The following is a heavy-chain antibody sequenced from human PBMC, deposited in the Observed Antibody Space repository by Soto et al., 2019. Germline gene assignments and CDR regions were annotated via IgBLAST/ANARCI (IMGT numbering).Heavy chain of an antibody. CDR1: GFTFSSYA. CDR2: ISINSGSR. Sequence: EVQLLESGGGLVQPGGSLRLSCAASGFTFSSYAMTWVRLAPGKGLEWVSGISINSGSRNYADVVKGRFTISRDDSKNMVYLQMNSLRADDTAVYYCANSLVGRGRDAPAHWGQGTLVTVSS. V-gene: IGHV3-23*01. CDR3: ANSLVGRGRDAPAH. D-gene: IGHD3-10*01. J-gene: IGHJ1*01.